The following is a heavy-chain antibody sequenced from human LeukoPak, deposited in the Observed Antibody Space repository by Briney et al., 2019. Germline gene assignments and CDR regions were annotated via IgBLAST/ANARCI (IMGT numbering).Heavy chain of an antibody. CDR3: ATAFDYALDNWFDP. V-gene: IGHV1-2*06. D-gene: IGHD4-17*01. J-gene: IGHJ5*02. Sequence: ASVKVSCKAPGYTFTGYYMHWVRQAPGQGLEWMGRINPNSGGTNYAQKFQGRVTMTRDTSISTAYMELSRLRSDDTAVYYCATAFDYALDNWFDPWGQGTLVTVSS. CDR1: GYTFTGYY. CDR2: INPNSGGT.